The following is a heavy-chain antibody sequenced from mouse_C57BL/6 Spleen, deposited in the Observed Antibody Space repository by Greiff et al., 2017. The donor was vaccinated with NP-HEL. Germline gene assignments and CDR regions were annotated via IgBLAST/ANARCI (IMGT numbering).Heavy chain of an antibody. CDR3: TEIITTVEDWYFDV. Sequence: QVQLQQSGAELVRPGASVTLSCKASGYTFTDYEMHWVKQTPVHGLEWIGAIDPETGGTAYNQKFKGKAILTADKSSSTAYMELRSLTSEDSAVYYCTEIITTVEDWYFDVWGTGTTVTVSS. D-gene: IGHD1-1*01. CDR1: GYTFTDYE. J-gene: IGHJ1*03. V-gene: IGHV1-15*01. CDR2: IDPETGGT.